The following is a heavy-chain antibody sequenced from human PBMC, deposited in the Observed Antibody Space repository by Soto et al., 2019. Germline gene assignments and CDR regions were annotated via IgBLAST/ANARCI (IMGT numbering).Heavy chain of an antibody. CDR2: ISSSTSTI. V-gene: IGHV3-48*01. CDR3: ARDWGIAVADY. J-gene: IGHJ4*02. D-gene: IGHD6-19*01. CDR1: GFTFSSYA. Sequence: GGSLRLSCAASGFTFSSYAMSWVRQAPGKGLEWVSYISSSTSTIYYADSVKGRFTISRDNAKSSLYLQMDSLGAEDTAVYYCARDWGIAVADYWGQGTLVTVSS.